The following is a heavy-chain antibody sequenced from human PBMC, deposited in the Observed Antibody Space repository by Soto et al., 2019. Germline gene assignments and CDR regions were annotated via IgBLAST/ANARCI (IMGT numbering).Heavy chain of an antibody. CDR2: IYPGDSDR. J-gene: IGHJ6*02. CDR3: ARHYYYGMEV. CDR1: GYSLTTHW. V-gene: IGHV5-51*01. Sequence: GESLKISCEGSGYSLTTHWINWVRQMPGKGLEWMGTIYPGDSDRRYSPSFQGQVTISVDKSISTAYLQWSSLKASDTAMYYCARHYYYGMEVWGQGTTVTVSS.